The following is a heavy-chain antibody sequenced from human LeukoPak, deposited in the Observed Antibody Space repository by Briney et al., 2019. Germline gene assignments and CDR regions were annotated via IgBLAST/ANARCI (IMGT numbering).Heavy chain of an antibody. Sequence: GGSLRLSCAASGLTFSSYWMHSVRQAPGEGLVWVSRIKSDGSTNYADSVKSRFTISRDNAKNTVSLQMNSLRAEDTGVYYCARAPSEIGGYYPEYFRHWGQGTLVTVSS. CDR2: IKSDGST. CDR3: ARAPSEIGGYYPEYFRH. CDR1: GLTFSSYW. V-gene: IGHV3-74*01. J-gene: IGHJ1*01. D-gene: IGHD3-22*01.